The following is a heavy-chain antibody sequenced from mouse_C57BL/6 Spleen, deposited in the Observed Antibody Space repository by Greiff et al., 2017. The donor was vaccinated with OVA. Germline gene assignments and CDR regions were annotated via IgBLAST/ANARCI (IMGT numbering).Heavy chain of an antibody. CDR1: GFTFSSYA. CDR3: AAYGSSPWFAY. D-gene: IGHD1-1*01. J-gene: IGHJ3*01. CDR2: ISDGGSYT. V-gene: IGHV5-4*01. Sequence: EVQGVESGGGLVKPGGSLKLSCAASGFTFSSYAMSWVRQTPEKRLEWVATISDGGSYTYYPDNVKGRFTISRDNAKNNLYLQMSHLKSEDTAMYYCAAYGSSPWFAYWGQGTLVTVSA.